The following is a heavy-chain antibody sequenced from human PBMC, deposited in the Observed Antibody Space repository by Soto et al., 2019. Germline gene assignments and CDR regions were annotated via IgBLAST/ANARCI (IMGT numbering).Heavy chain of an antibody. CDR1: GGSINSDKYY. Sequence: QVQLQESGPGLVKPSQTLSLTCTVSGGSINSDKYYWTWIRQSPGKGLEWIGYIYSSGSTYYNPSLKSRITLSIDPSKNQFFLKGRSVTASDTAVYYCARSTGRYWGQGTLVTVSS. CDR2: IYSSGST. D-gene: IGHD3-10*01. J-gene: IGHJ4*02. CDR3: ARSTGRY. V-gene: IGHV4-30-4*01.